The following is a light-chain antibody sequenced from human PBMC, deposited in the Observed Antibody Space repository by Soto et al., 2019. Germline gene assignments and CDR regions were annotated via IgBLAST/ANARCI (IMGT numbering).Light chain of an antibody. J-gene: IGKJ2*01. CDR1: QSVSSSY. Sequence: EIVLTQSPGTLSLSPGERATLSCRASQSVSSSYLAWYQQKPGQAPRLLIYGASGRATGIPDRFGGSGSGTDFTLTIRSLEPEDFAVYYCQQYPGYTFGQGTKLEIK. V-gene: IGKV3-20*01. CDR2: GAS. CDR3: QQYPGYT.